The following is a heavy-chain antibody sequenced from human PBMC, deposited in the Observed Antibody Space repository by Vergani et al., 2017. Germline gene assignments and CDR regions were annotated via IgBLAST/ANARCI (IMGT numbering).Heavy chain of an antibody. Sequence: QVQLQQWGGGLLKPSETLSLTCVVNGGSFTSYHWTWIRQSPGEGLEWVGDIDHTGRPDYNPSLKSRLTMSVDKSRNQFSLTLNSVTATDTAIYFCARVNTETNRHLYYYYYMDVWGQRIAVTVS. V-gene: IGHV4-34*01. CDR1: GGSFTSYH. CDR3: ARVNTETNRHLYYYYYMDV. D-gene: IGHD4-11*01. J-gene: IGHJ6*03. CDR2: IDHTGRP.